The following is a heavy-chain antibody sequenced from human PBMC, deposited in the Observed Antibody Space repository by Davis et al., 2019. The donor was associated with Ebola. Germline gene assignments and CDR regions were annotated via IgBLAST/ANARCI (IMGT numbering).Heavy chain of an antibody. D-gene: IGHD5-24*01. CDR3: AKIVEMTTPWAFDY. V-gene: IGHV3-30*18. CDR1: GFTFSSYA. Sequence: GGSLRLSCAASGFTFSSYAMHWVRQAPGKGLEGVAVISFNGSDKYYADSVKGRFTISRDDSKNTLYLQMNSLRAEDTALYYCAKIVEMTTPWAFDYWGQGTLVTVSS. J-gene: IGHJ4*02. CDR2: ISFNGSDK.